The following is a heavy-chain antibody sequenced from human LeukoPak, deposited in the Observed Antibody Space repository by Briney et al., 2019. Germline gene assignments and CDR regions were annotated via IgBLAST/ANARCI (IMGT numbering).Heavy chain of an antibody. Sequence: PSETLPLTCTVSGGSISSYYWSWIRQPAGKGLEWIGRIYTSGSTNYNPSLKSRVTMSVDTSKNQFSLKLSSVTAADTAVYYCARGSDDSSGRRYFQHWGQGTLVTVSS. J-gene: IGHJ1*01. CDR2: IYTSGST. CDR3: ARGSDDSSGRRYFQH. CDR1: GGSISSYY. V-gene: IGHV4-4*07. D-gene: IGHD3-22*01.